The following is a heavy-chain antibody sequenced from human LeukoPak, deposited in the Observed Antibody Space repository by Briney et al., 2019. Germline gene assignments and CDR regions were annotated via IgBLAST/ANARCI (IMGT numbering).Heavy chain of an antibody. CDR3: AAGRGSSSWYGDYYYGMDV. D-gene: IGHD6-13*01. CDR2: ISAYNGNT. J-gene: IGHJ6*02. CDR1: GYTFTSYG. Sequence: ASVKVSCKASGYTFTSYGISWVRQAPGQGLEWMGWISAYNGNTNYAQKLQGRVTMTTDTSTSTAYMELSSLRSEDTAVYYCAAGRGSSSWYGDYYYGMDVWGQGTTVTVSS. V-gene: IGHV1-18*01.